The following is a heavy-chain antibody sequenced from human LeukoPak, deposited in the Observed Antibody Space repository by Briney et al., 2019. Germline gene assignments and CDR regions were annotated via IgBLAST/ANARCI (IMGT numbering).Heavy chain of an antibody. J-gene: IGHJ1*01. CDR3: ARGEDGDYYFQH. V-gene: IGHV4-34*01. D-gene: IGHD4-17*01. Sequence: SETLSLTCAVYGGSFSGYYWSWIRQPPGKGLEWIGEINHSGSSNYNPSLKIRVTISVDTSKNQFSLKLSSVTAADTAVYYCARGEDGDYYFQHWGRGTLVTVSS. CDR2: INHSGSS. CDR1: GGSFSGYY.